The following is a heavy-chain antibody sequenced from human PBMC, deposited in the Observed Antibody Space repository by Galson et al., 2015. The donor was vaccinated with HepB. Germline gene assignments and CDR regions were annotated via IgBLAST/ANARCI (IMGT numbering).Heavy chain of an antibody. Sequence: LRLSCAASGFTFSSYGMHWVRQAPGKGLEWVAVIWYDGSNKYYADSVKGRFTISRDNSKNTLYLQMNSLRAEDTAVYYCARETTIFGVNCYYMDVWGKGTTVTVSS. CDR3: ARETTIFGVNCYYMDV. CDR2: IWYDGSNK. J-gene: IGHJ6*03. V-gene: IGHV3-33*01. D-gene: IGHD3-3*01. CDR1: GFTFSSYG.